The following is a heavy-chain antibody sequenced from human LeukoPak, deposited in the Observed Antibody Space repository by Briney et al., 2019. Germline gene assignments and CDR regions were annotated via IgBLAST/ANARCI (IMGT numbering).Heavy chain of an antibody. CDR3: ARSELGRYYYYYMDV. CDR2: IYSGGST. Sequence: GGSLRLSCAASGFTVSNNYMSWVRQAPGKGLEWVSVIYSGGSTYYADSVKGRFTISGDNSKNTLYLQMNSLRVEDTAVYYCARSELGRYYYYYMDVWGKGTTVTVSS. J-gene: IGHJ6*03. V-gene: IGHV3-66*02. D-gene: IGHD1-7*01. CDR1: GFTVSNNY.